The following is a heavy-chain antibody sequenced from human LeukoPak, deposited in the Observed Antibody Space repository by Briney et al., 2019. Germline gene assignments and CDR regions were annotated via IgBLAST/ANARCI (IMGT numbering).Heavy chain of an antibody. CDR2: ISSSSSYI. J-gene: IGHJ4*02. CDR1: GFPFSSYS. D-gene: IGHD1-26*01. Sequence: KPGGSLRPSCAASGFPFSSYSMNWVRQAPGKGREGVSSISSSSSYIYYADSVKGRFTISRDNAKNSLYLQMNSLRAEDTAVYYCARGLVGATKTNFDYWGQGNLVTVSS. V-gene: IGHV3-21*01. CDR3: ARGLVGATKTNFDY.